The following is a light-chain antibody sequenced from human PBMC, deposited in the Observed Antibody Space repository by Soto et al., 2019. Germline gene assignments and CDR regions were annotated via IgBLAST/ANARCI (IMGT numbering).Light chain of an antibody. J-gene: IGKJ5*01. CDR3: QQYGSSPQT. CDR1: QSVSSNY. Sequence: EIVLTQSPGTLSLSPGERATLSFSSSQSVSSNYLAWYQQKPGQAPRLLIYGASSRATGVPDRFSGSGSGTDFTLTISKLEPEDFALYYCQQYGSSPQTFGQGTRLEIK. CDR2: GAS. V-gene: IGKV3-20*01.